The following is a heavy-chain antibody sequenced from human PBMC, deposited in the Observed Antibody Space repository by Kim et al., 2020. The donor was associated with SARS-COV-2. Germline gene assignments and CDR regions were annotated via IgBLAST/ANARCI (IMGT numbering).Heavy chain of an antibody. D-gene: IGHD3-22*01. V-gene: IGHV3-33*08. CDR1: GFTFSSYG. CDR2: IWYDGSNK. CDR3: ARALRPEKDDSSALGGFDI. Sequence: GGSLRLSCAASGFTFSSYGMHWVRQAPGKGLEWVAVIWYDGSNKYYADSVKGRFTISRDNSKNTLYLQMNSLRAEDTAVYYCARALRPEKDDSSALGGFDIWGQGTLVTVSS. J-gene: IGHJ3*02.